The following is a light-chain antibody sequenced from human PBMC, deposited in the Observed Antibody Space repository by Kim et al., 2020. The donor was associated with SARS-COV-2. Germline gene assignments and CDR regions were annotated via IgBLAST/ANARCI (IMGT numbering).Light chain of an antibody. J-gene: IGLJ2*01. CDR3: QVWDNSSDHVV. CDR1: NIGGKS. V-gene: IGLV3-21*03. CDR2: DDS. Sequence: PGKTARITGGGNNIGGKSVHWYQQKPGQAPVLVVYDDSDRPSGIPERFSGSNSGNTATLTISRVEARDEADYYCQVWDNSSDHVVFGGGTQLTVL.